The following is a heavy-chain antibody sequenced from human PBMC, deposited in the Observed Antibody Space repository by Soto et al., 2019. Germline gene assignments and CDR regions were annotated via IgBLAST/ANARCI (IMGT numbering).Heavy chain of an antibody. CDR3: ARLSRITFIVD. Sequence: QVQLVQSGAEVKGPGTSVTLSCQTSGYTFAHYYIHWVRQAPGQGLEYMGIIDPRTGTSGTSTSPQCVQGTLSITSDASTSTVYMELSNLRSDDTATYYCARLSRITFIVDWGQGTLVTVSS. V-gene: IGHV1-46*04. CDR1: GYTFAHYY. J-gene: IGHJ4*02. D-gene: IGHD3-16*02. CDR2: IDPRTGTSGTS.